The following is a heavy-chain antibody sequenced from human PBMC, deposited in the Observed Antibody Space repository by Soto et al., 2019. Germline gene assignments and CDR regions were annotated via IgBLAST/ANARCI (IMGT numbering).Heavy chain of an antibody. CDR3: AREGGFDWFYP. CDR1: GSIFSDYE. Sequence: GGSLRLSCEGSGSIFSDYEMNWVRQVPGKGLEWISYISISGTIIHYADSVKGRFTISRDNAKNSVYLQMSSLRVEDTAIYYCAREGGFDWFYPWGQGTLVTVSS. CDR2: ISISGTII. V-gene: IGHV3-48*03. J-gene: IGHJ5*02.